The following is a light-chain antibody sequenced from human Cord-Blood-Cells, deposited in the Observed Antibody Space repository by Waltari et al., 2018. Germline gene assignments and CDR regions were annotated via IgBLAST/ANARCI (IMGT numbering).Light chain of an antibody. V-gene: IGKV1-NL1*01. CDR1: QGISNS. Sequence: GDRVTITCRASQGISNSLDWYQQKPGKAPKLLLYAASRLESGVPSRFSGSGSGTDYTLTISSLQPEDFATYYCQQYYSTPYTFGQGTKLEIK. CDR2: AAS. CDR3: QQYYSTPYT. J-gene: IGKJ2*01.